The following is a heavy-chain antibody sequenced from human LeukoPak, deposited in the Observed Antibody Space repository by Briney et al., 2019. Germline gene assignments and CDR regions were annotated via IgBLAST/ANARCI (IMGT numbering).Heavy chain of an antibody. CDR3: AKDRIGLSFRYFDY. CDR2: ISWNSGSI. D-gene: IGHD2/OR15-2a*01. Sequence: GRSLRLSCAASGFTFDDYAMHWVRQAPGKGPEWVSGISWNSGSIGYADSVKGRFTISRDNAKNSLYLQMNSLRAEDTALYYCAKDRIGLSFRYFDYWGQGTLVTVSS. V-gene: IGHV3-9*01. CDR1: GFTFDDYA. J-gene: IGHJ4*02.